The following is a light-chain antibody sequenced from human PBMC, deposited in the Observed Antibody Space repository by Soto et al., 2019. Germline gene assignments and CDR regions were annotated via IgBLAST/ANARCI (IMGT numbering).Light chain of an antibody. V-gene: IGLV2-23*01. CDR1: STDVGSHKL. CDR2: GAY. CDR3: CSNAVGSTYV. Sequence: QSVLTQPASVSGSPGQSITISCTGTSTDVGSHKLVSWYQQYPGNAPKLIIFGAYKRPSGVSNRFSGSKSGSTASLTISGLQAEDEADYYCCSNAVGSTYVFGTGTKLTVL. J-gene: IGLJ1*01.